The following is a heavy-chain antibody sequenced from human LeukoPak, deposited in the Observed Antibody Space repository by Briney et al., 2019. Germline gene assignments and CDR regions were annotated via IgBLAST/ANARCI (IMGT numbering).Heavy chain of an antibody. CDR1: GFTFSDHY. D-gene: IGHD1-1*01. CDR2: IRGSGPGRGSGM. Sequence: GGSLTLSCTASGFTFSDHYLNWLRQAPGKGLEWISNIRGSGPGRGSGMYYADSVKGRFTISSDDAKNPLYLQMNGLRAEDTAFYYCARDVNWEFGYWGRGALVTVSS. V-gene: IGHV3-11*04. J-gene: IGHJ4*02. CDR3: ARDVNWEFGY.